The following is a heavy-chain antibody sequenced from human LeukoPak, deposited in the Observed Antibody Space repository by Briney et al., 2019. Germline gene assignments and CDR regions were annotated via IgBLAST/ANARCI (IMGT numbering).Heavy chain of an antibody. V-gene: IGHV3-11*04. J-gene: IGHJ4*02. Sequence: GGSLRLSCVASGFTFSDYYMSWIRQAPGKGLEWVSYISSSGRTIYDADSVKGRFTISRDNAKNSLYLQTNSLKAEDTAVYYCARYYCSVTSCYGRYFDSWGQGILVTVSS. CDR2: ISSSGRTI. CDR1: GFTFSDYY. CDR3: ARYYCSVTSCYGRYFDS. D-gene: IGHD2-2*01.